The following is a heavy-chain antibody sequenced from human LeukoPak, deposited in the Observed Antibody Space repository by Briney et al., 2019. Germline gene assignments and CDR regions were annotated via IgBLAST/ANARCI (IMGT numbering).Heavy chain of an antibody. CDR1: GFTFSNYA. J-gene: IGHJ4*02. V-gene: IGHV3-23*01. Sequence: PGGSLRLSCAASGFTFSNYAMSWVRQAPGKGLEWVSAMSGTGGSTYYADSVKGRFTISRDDSKNTLYLQMNSLGAEDTAVYYCAKYCSSTTCYEGFIWGQGTLVTVSS. D-gene: IGHD2-2*01. CDR2: MSGTGGST. CDR3: AKYCSSTTCYEGFI.